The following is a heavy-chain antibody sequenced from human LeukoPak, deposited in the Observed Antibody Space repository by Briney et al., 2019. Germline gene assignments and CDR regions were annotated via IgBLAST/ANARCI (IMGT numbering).Heavy chain of an antibody. J-gene: IGHJ4*02. CDR3: ARDIGLPTGY. Sequence: SETLSLTCAVYGGSFSGYYWSWIRQPPGKGLEWIGEINHSGSTNYNPSLKSRVTISVDTSKNQFSLKLSSVTAADTAVYYCARDIGLPTGYWGQGTLVTVSS. CDR2: INHSGST. CDR1: GGSFSGYY. D-gene: IGHD5-12*01. V-gene: IGHV4-34*01.